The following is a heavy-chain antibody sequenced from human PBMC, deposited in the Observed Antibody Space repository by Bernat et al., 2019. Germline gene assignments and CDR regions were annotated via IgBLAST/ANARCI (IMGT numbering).Heavy chain of an antibody. CDR2: INWNGGST. CDR3: ARSSGGSLQHFDY. V-gene: IGHV3-20*03. D-gene: IGHD2-15*01. CDR1: FTFDDYG. Sequence: EVQLVESGGGLVRPGFTFDDYGMSWVRQAPGKGLEWVSGINWNGGSTGYADSVKGRFTISRDNAKNSLYLQMNSLRAEDTALYYCARSSGGSLQHFDYWGQGTLVTVSS. J-gene: IGHJ4*02.